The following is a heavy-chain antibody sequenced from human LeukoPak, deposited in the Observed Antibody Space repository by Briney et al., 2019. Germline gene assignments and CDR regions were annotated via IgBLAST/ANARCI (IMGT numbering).Heavy chain of an antibody. CDR2: INPNSGGT. CDR1: GYTFTGYY. Sequence: GASVKVSCKASGYTFTGYYMHWVRQAPGQGLEWMGRINPNSGGTNYAQKFQGRVTMTRDTSISTAYMELSRLRSDDTAVYYCARLTYGSGSYFVLDYWGQGTLVTVSS. J-gene: IGHJ4*02. CDR3: ARLTYGSGSYFVLDY. V-gene: IGHV1-2*06. D-gene: IGHD3-10*01.